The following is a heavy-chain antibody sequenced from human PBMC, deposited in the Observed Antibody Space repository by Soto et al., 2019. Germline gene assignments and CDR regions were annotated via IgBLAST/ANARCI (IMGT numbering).Heavy chain of an antibody. D-gene: IGHD1-26*01. V-gene: IGHV3-30*18. J-gene: IGHJ4*02. Sequence: PGGSLRLSCAASGFTFSDYGLHWVRQAPGRGLEWVAFLSHHSYKKYYAVSVKGRFTVSRDNSKNTLYLQMNRLRTEDTAVYYCAKDWVGGSNRYYLEYWGQGTPVTVSS. CDR1: GFTFSDYG. CDR3: AKDWVGGSNRYYLEY. CDR2: LSHHSYKK.